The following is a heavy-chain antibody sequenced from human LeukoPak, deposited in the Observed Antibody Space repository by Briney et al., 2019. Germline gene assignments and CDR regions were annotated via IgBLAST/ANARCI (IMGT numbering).Heavy chain of an antibody. V-gene: IGHV4-61*01. CDR1: GGSISSSSYY. Sequence: PSETLTLTCTVSGGSISSSSYYWSWIRQPQGKGLEWIGYIYYSGSTNYNPSLKSRVTISVDTSKNQFSLKLSSVTAADTAVYYCATSYGNAVDAFDIWGPGTMVTVSS. CDR3: ATSYGNAVDAFDI. CDR2: IYYSGST. J-gene: IGHJ3*02. D-gene: IGHD1-1*01.